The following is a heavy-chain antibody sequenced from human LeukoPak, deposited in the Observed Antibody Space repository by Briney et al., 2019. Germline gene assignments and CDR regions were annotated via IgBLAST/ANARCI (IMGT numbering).Heavy chain of an antibody. Sequence: GRSLRLSCAASGFTFGDYGMHWVRQAPGKGLEWVAVILYDGTKKYYADSVTGRFTISRDNFKNTMYLQMNSLRAEDTAVYYCAKKLDGDYFDYWGQGTLVTVSS. CDR3: AKKLDGDYFDY. CDR1: GFTFGDYG. CDR2: ILYDGTKK. J-gene: IGHJ4*02. V-gene: IGHV3-30*18. D-gene: IGHD4-17*01.